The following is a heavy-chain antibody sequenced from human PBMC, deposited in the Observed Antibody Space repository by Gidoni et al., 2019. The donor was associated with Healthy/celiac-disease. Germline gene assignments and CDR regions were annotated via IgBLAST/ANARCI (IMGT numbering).Heavy chain of an antibody. V-gene: IGHV3-23*01. CDR3: AKDQGYDSSGYYYY. D-gene: IGHD3-22*01. CDR2: ISGSGGST. Sequence: EVQLLESGGGLVQPGGSLRLSCAASGFTFSSYAMSWVRQAPGKGLEWVSAISGSGGSTYYADSVKGRCTISRDNSKNTLYLQMNSLRAEDTAVYYCAKDQGYDSSGYYYYWGQGTLVTVSS. CDR1: GFTFSSYA. J-gene: IGHJ4*02.